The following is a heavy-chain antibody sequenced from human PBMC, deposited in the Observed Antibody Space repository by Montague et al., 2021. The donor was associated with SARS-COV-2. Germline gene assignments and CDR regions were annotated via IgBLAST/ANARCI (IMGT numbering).Heavy chain of an antibody. J-gene: IGHJ6*03. CDR3: ARMRYYYYMDV. CDR1: GFSLSTSGMC. V-gene: IGHV2-70*11. Sequence: PALVKPTQTLTLTCTFSGFSLSTSGMCVSWIRQPPGKALEWLARIDWDDDRYYSTSLKTRLTISKDTSKDQVVLTMTNMDPVDTATYYCARMRYYYYMDVWGKGTTVTVSS. CDR2: IDWDDDR.